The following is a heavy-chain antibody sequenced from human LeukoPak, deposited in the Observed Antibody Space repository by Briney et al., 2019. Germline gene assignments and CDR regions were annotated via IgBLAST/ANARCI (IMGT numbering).Heavy chain of an antibody. CDR1: GGSISSGGYS. J-gene: IGHJ4*02. D-gene: IGHD3-10*01. Sequence: SQTLSLTCAVSGGSISSGGYSWSWIRQPPGKGLEWIGYIYHSGSTYYNPSLKSRVTISVDRSKNQFSLKLSSVTAEDTAVYYCAKDRGIRDSIPKGWGQGTLVTVSS. CDR2: IYHSGST. CDR3: AKDRGIRDSIPKG. V-gene: IGHV4-30-2*01.